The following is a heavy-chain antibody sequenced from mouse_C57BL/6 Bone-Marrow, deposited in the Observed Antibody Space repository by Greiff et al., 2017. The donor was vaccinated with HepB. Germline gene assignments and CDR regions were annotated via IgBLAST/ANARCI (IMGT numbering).Heavy chain of an antibody. CDR1: GFTFTSNC. J-gene: IGHJ2*01. V-gene: IGHV14-3*01. CDR3: AINENFAY. Sequence: VQLQQSVAELVRPGASVKLSCTASGFTFTSNCMDWVKQRPEQGLEWIGRIDPANGKTNYDPKFKGKATITADTSSNTAYLQLSSLTSEDTAVYYCAINENFAYWGQGTTVTVS. CDR2: IDPANGKT.